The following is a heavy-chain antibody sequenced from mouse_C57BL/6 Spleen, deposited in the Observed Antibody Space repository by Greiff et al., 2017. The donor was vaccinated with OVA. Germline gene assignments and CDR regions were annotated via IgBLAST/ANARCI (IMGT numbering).Heavy chain of an antibody. V-gene: IGHV1-75*01. CDR1: GYTFTDYY. CDR3: ARRGYGSSYFDY. Sequence: QVQLQQSGPELVKPGASVKISCKASGYTFTDYYINWVKQRPGQGLEWIGWIFPGSGSTYYNERLKGKATLTVDKSSSTAYMLLSSLTSEDSAVYFCARRGYGSSYFDYWGQGTTLTVSS. D-gene: IGHD1-1*01. J-gene: IGHJ2*01. CDR2: IFPGSGST.